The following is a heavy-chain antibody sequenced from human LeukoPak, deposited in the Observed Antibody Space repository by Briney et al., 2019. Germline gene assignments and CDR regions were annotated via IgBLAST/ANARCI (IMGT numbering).Heavy chain of an antibody. D-gene: IGHD6-19*01. Sequence: RSLRLPCAASGFTFSSYAMHWVRQAPGKGLEWVAVISYEGSSKYYADSVKGRFTISRDNSKNTLFLQMNSLRPEDTAFYYCARDVGGYSSGWYGVYFDYWGQGTLVTVSS. CDR1: GFTFSSYA. J-gene: IGHJ4*02. CDR3: ARDVGGYSSGWYGVYFDY. CDR2: ISYEGSSK. V-gene: IGHV3-30-3*01.